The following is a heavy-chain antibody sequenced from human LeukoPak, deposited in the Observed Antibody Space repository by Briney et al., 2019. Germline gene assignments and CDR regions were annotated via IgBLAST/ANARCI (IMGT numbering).Heavy chain of an antibody. CDR1: GFTFSRYS. Sequence: PGGSLRLSCGASGFTFSRYSMNWVRQAPGKGLEWVSFISSSSTYIYYADSVKGRFTISRDNAKTSLYPQMNSLRADDTAVYFCARDGVVEGGNAFYFDYWGQGTLVTVSS. D-gene: IGHD2-15*01. V-gene: IGHV3-21*01. CDR3: ARDGVVEGGNAFYFDY. J-gene: IGHJ4*02. CDR2: ISSSSTYI.